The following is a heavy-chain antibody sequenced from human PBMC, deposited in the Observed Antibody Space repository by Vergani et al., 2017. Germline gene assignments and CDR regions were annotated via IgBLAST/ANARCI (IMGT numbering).Heavy chain of an antibody. D-gene: IGHD6-19*01. V-gene: IGHV4-34*01. J-gene: IGHJ4*02. CDR2: IYYSGLT. CDR1: GRSFSGYY. Sequence: QVQLQQWGAGLLKPSETLSLTCAVYGRSFSGYYWGWIRQPPGKSLEWIGSIYYSGLTYYNPSLKSRVAISVDTSKNQFSLKVTSVTAADTAVYFCARQRPGSGWSPGDFDDWGQGILVTVSS. CDR3: ARQRPGSGWSPGDFDD.